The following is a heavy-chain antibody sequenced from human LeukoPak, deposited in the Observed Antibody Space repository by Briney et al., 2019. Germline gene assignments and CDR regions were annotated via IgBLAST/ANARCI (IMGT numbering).Heavy chain of an antibody. CDR2: ISSSSSYI. CDR3: ASEAAGTGWFDP. D-gene: IGHD6-13*01. J-gene: IGHJ5*02. CDR1: GFTFSSYS. V-gene: IGHV3-21*01. Sequence: GGSLGLSCAASGFTFSSYSMNWVRQAPGKGLEWVSSISSSSSYIYYADSVKGRFTISRDNAKNSLYLQMNSLRAEDTAVYYCASEAAGTGWFDPWGQGTLVTVSS.